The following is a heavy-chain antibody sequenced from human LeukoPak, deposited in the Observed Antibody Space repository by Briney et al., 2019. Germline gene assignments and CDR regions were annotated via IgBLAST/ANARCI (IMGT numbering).Heavy chain of an antibody. D-gene: IGHD6-19*01. CDR1: GYTFTGYY. V-gene: IGHV1-2*02. CDR3: ARDLGSGWIIVDY. J-gene: IGHJ4*02. Sequence: ASVKVSCKASGYTFTGYYIHWVRQAPGQGLDWMGWINPNSGGTNSAQKFQGRVTLTRDTSISTAYLELSSLRSDDTAVYYCARDLGSGWIIVDYWGQGTLVTVPS. CDR2: INPNSGGT.